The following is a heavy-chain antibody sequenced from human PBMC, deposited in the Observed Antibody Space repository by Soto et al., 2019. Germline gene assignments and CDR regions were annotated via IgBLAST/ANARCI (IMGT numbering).Heavy chain of an antibody. CDR1: GFTFSSYS. CDR3: ARGWGYSYGLTDY. D-gene: IGHD5-18*01. V-gene: IGHV3-21*01. CDR2: ISSSSSYI. Sequence: EVQLVESGGGLVKPGGSLRLSCAASGFTFSSYSMNWVRQAPGKGLEWVSSISSSSSYIYYADSVKGRFTISRDNAKNSLYLQMNSPRAEDTAVYYCARGWGYSYGLTDYWGQGTLVTVSS. J-gene: IGHJ4*02.